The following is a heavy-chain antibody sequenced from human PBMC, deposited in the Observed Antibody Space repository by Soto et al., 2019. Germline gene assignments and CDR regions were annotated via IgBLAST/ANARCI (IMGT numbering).Heavy chain of an antibody. V-gene: IGHV3-30-3*01. CDR2: ISYDGSNK. J-gene: IGHJ4*02. CDR3: ARAPSHYYDRSGYAYGDY. CDR1: GFTFSSYA. Sequence: QVQLVESGGGVVQPGRSLRLSCAASGFTFSSYAMHWVRQAPGKGLEWVAVISYDGSNKYYADSVKGRFTISRDNSKNTLYLQMNSLRAEDTAVYYCARAPSHYYDRSGYAYGDYWGQGTLVTVSS. D-gene: IGHD3-22*01.